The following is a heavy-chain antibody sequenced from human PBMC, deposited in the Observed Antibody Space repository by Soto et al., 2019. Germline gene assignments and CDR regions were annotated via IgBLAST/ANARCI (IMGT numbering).Heavy chain of an antibody. CDR3: AKEFSSGYYYVFDY. CDR2: ISYDGSNK. V-gene: IGHV3-30*18. D-gene: IGHD3-22*01. Sequence: QVQLVESGGGVDQPGRSLRLSCAASGFSFSNYGMHWVRQAPGKGLEWVAVISYDGSNKYYADSVKGRLTISRDNSKNTLYLQMSTLRPDDTAVYYCAKEFSSGYYYVFDYWGQGTLVTVSS. CDR1: GFSFSNYG. J-gene: IGHJ4*02.